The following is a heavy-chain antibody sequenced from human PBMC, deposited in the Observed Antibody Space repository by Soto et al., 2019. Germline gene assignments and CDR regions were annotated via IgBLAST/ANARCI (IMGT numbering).Heavy chain of an antibody. CDR3: ARDLGGPEYFQH. CDR2: ISSSSSYI. D-gene: IGHD2-15*01. J-gene: IGHJ1*01. V-gene: IGHV3-21*01. Sequence: GVLRLSCAASGFTFSSYSMNWVRQAPGKGLEWVSSISSSSSYIYYADSVKGRFTISRDNAKNSLYLQMNSLRAEDTAVYYCARDLGGPEYFQHWGQGTLVTVSS. CDR1: GFTFSSYS.